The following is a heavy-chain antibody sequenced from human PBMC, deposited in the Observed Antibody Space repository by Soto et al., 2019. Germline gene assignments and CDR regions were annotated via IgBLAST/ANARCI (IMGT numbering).Heavy chain of an antibody. V-gene: IGHV3-30-3*01. D-gene: IGHD6-19*01. J-gene: IGHJ4*02. CDR2: ISYDGSNK. Sequence: QVQLVESGGGVVQPGRSLRLSCAASGFTFSSYAMHWVRQAPGKGLEWVAVISYDGSNKYYADSVKGRFTISRDNSKNTLYLQMNSLRAEDTAVYYCARDQEIAVAPGYWGQGTLVTVSS. CDR1: GFTFSSYA. CDR3: ARDQEIAVAPGY.